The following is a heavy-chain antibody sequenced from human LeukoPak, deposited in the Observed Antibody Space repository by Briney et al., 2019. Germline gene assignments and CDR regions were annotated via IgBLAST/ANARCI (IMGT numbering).Heavy chain of an antibody. D-gene: IGHD2-15*01. Sequence: SETLSLTCTVSGGDISFYYWSWIRQPPGKGLEWIGYIYYSGSTNYNPSLKSRVTISVDTSKNQFSLKLSSVTAADTAVYYCAREEGYRFDYWGQGTLVTVSS. V-gene: IGHV4-59*01. CDR3: AREEGYRFDY. CDR1: GGDISFYY. CDR2: IYYSGST. J-gene: IGHJ4*02.